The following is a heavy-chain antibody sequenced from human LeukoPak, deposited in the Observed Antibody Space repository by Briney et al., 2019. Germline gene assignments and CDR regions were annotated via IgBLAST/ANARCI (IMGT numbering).Heavy chain of an antibody. V-gene: IGHV1-8*03. CDR3: ATDGPYYGSGSYVLDY. J-gene: IGHJ4*02. CDR1: GYTFTSYD. D-gene: IGHD3-10*01. Sequence: ASVKVSCKASGYTFTSYDINWVRQATGQGLEWMGWMNPNSGNTGYAQKFQGRVTITRNTSISTAYMELSSLRSEDTAVYYCATDGPYYGSGSYVLDYWGQGTLVTVSS. CDR2: MNPNSGNT.